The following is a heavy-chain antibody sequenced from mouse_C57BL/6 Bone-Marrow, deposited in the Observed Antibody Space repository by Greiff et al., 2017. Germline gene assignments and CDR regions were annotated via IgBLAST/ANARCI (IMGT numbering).Heavy chain of an antibody. Sequence: EVQLVESGEGLVKPGGSLKLSCAASGFTFSSYAMSWVRQTPEKRLEWVAYISSGGDYIYYADTVKGRFTISRDNARNTLYLPMSSLKSEDTAMYYCTRDNYGSSFAMDYWGQGTSVTVSS. V-gene: IGHV5-9-1*02. CDR2: ISSGGDYI. D-gene: IGHD1-1*01. CDR3: TRDNYGSSFAMDY. CDR1: GFTFSSYA. J-gene: IGHJ4*01.